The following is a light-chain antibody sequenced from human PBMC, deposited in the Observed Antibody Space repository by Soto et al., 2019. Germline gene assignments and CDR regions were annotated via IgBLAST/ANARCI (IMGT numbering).Light chain of an antibody. CDR1: QSILYVSSNKNY. Sequence: DIVMTQSPDSLTVSLGERATINCKSSQSILYVSSNKNYLAGYQQKPGQPPKLLIHWASTRESGVPDRFRGSESRTELTLAISSLQAEDVAVYFCCQYYRVPWTFGQGTKVEIK. CDR3: CQYYRVPWT. V-gene: IGKV4-1*01. J-gene: IGKJ1*01. CDR2: WAS.